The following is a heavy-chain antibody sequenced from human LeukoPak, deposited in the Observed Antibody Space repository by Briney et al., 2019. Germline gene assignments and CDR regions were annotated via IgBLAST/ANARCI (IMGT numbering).Heavy chain of an antibody. CDR2: ISYDGSNK. J-gene: IGHJ3*02. Sequence: GGSLRLSCAASGFTFSSYAMHWVRQAPGKGLEWVAVISYDGSNKYYADSVKGRFIISRDNAKNSLYLQMNSLRAEDTAVYYCASSLIVGVLSFAFDIWGQGTMVTVSS. CDR1: GFTFSSYA. V-gene: IGHV3-30-3*01. D-gene: IGHD1-26*01. CDR3: ASSLIVGVLSFAFDI.